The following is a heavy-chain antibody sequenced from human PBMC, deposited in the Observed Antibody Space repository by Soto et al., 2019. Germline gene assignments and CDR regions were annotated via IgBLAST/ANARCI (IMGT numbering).Heavy chain of an antibody. CDR2: INPNSGGT. D-gene: IGHD2-2*02. V-gene: IGHV1-2*02. Sequence: ASMKSPSSASGYTSSGYYRHYRRQVREQGLEWMGWINPNSGGTNYAQKFQGRVTVTRATHTSTAYMELSRLTADDTVVYYCARVLTEGYCNINGWYTRPLYGMDVWGQGTS. CDR3: ARVLTEGYCNINGWYTRPLYGMDV. J-gene: IGHJ6*02. CDR1: GYTSSGYY.